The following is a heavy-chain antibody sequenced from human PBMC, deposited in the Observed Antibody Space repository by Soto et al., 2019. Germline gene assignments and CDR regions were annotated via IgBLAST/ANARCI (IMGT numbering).Heavy chain of an antibody. D-gene: IGHD2-2*02. V-gene: IGHV3-7*03. Sequence: GGSLRLSCAASGFTFSSYSMNWVRQAPGKGLEWVANIRQDGNEKYYVDSVKGRFTVSRDNTRNSLFLQMDSLRADDTAVYYCARSSDYTSRSDYWGRGTLVTVSS. J-gene: IGHJ4*02. CDR1: GFTFSSYS. CDR2: IRQDGNEK. CDR3: ARSSDYTSRSDY.